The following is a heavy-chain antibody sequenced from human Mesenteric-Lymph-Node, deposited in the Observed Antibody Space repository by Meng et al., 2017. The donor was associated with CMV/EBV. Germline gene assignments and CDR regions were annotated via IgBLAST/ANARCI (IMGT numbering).Heavy chain of an antibody. V-gene: IGHV1-2*04. CDR2: INPNSGGT. Sequence: SFKASGSAFTGYYIHWVRQAPGQGLEWMGCINPNSGGTHYAQKFQGWVTMTRDTSITTAYMELSSLRSDDTAVYYCARGFNYAHYDYWGQGALVTVSS. D-gene: IGHD4/OR15-4a*01. J-gene: IGHJ4*02. CDR3: ARGFNYAHYDY. CDR1: GSAFTGYY.